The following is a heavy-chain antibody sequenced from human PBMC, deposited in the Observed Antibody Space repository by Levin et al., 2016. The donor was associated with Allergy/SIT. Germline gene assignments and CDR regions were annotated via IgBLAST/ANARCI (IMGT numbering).Heavy chain of an antibody. CDR2: IYSGGST. J-gene: IGHJ3*02. D-gene: IGHD2-15*01. Sequence: WIRQPPGKGLEWVSVIYSGGSTYYADSVKGRFTISRDNSKNTLYLQMNSLRAEDTAVYYCASQKGGFDIWGQGTMVTVSS. CDR3: ASQKGGFDI. V-gene: IGHV3-53*01.